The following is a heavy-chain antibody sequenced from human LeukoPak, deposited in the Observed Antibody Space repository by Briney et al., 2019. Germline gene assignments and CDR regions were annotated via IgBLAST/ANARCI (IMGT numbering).Heavy chain of an antibody. CDR2: IIPIFGTA. Sequence: ASVKVSCKASGGTFSSYAISWVRQAPGQGLEWMRGIIPIFGTANYAQTFQGRVTITTDESTSTAYMELRSLRSEDTAVYYCASADGYNFARAYFQHWGQGTLVTVSS. V-gene: IGHV1-69*05. CDR1: GGTFSSYA. D-gene: IGHD5-24*01. J-gene: IGHJ1*01. CDR3: ASADGYNFARAYFQH.